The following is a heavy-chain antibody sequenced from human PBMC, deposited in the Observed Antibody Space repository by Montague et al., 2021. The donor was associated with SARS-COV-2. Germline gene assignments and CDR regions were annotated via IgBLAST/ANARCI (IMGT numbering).Heavy chain of an antibody. CDR3: AKGRCGGDCYGHYYYYMDV. CDR1: GFTFSSYA. Sequence: SLRLSCAASGFTFSSYAMSWVRQAPGKGLEWVSAISGSGGSTYYADSVKGRFTISRDNSKNTLYLQMNSLRAEDTAVYYCAKGRCGGDCYGHYYYYMDVWGKGTTVTVSS. V-gene: IGHV3-23*01. D-gene: IGHD2-21*01. CDR2: ISGSGGST. J-gene: IGHJ6*03.